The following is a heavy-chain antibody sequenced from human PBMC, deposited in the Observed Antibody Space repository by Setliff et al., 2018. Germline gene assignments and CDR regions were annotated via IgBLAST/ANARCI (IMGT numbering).Heavy chain of an antibody. Sequence: PGESLKISCKGSGYSFTSYWIGWVRQMPGKGLEWMGIIYPGDSDTRYSPSFQGQVTISADKSISTAYLLWSSLKASDTAMYYCARYDSSGYHYYYGMDVWGQGTTVTVSS. D-gene: IGHD3-22*01. CDR2: IYPGDSDT. CDR1: GYSFTSYW. V-gene: IGHV5-51*01. CDR3: ARYDSSGYHYYYGMDV. J-gene: IGHJ6*02.